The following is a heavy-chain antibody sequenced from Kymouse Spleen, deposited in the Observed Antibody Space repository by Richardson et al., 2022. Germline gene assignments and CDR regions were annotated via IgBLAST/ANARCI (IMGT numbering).Heavy chain of an antibody. V-gene: IGHV4-34*01. CDR2: INHSGST. CDR1: GGSFSGYY. CDR3: ARGWIAVAGTGPGPGMDV. D-gene: IGHD6-19*01. Sequence: QVQLQQWGAGLLKPSETLSLTCAVYGGSFSGYYWSWIRQPPGKGLEWIGEINHSGSTNYNPSLKSRVTISVDTSKNQFSLKLSSVTAADTAVYYCARGWIAVAGTGPGPGMDVWGQGTTVTVSS. J-gene: IGHJ6*02.